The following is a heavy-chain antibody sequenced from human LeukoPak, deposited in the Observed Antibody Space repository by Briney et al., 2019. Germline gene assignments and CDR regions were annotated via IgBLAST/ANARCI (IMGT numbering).Heavy chain of an antibody. D-gene: IGHD2-2*02. CDR2: INPNSGGT. CDR3: ARGPDFGQLGTIDIVVVPAAISFICDY. V-gene: IGHV1-2*02. CDR1: GYTFTGYY. J-gene: IGHJ4*02. Sequence: ASVKVSCKASGYTFTGYYMHWVRQAPGQGLEWMGWINPNSGGTNYAQKFQGRVTMTRDTSMSTAYMEVSRLRSDDTAVYYCARGPDFGQLGTIDIVVVPAAISFICDYWGQGTLVTVSS.